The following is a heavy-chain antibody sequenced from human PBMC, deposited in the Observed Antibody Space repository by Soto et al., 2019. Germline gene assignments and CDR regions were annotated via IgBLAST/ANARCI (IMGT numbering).Heavy chain of an antibody. J-gene: IGHJ4*02. CDR2: IFYTGST. V-gene: IGHV4-31*03. CDR1: GASISSGGYY. D-gene: IGHD3-10*01. Sequence: QVQLQESGPGLVRPSQTLSLACSVSGASISSGGYYWTWFRQHPGKGLEWIGYIFYTGSTYYNPSLKSRVTISVDMSKNQFSPKLNSVTAADTAVYYCARDWGWGRGVPYFDHWGQGTLVIVSS. CDR3: ARDWGWGRGVPYFDH.